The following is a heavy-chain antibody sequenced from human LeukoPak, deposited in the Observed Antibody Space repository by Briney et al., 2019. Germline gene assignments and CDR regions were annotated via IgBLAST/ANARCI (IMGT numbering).Heavy chain of an antibody. Sequence: SETLSLTCAVYGGSFSGYYWSWNRQPPGKGLEWIGEINHSGSTNYNPSLKSRVTISVDTSKNQFSLKLSSVTAADTAVYYCARWGYYYGSGSDREYYYDYYGMDVWGQGTTVTVSS. V-gene: IGHV4-34*01. CDR3: ARWGYYYGSGSDREYYYDYYGMDV. CDR1: GGSFSGYY. J-gene: IGHJ6*02. CDR2: INHSGST. D-gene: IGHD3-10*01.